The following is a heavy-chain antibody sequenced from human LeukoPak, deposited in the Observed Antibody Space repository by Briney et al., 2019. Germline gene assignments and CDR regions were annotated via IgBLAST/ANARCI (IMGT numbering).Heavy chain of an antibody. J-gene: IGHJ4*02. CDR2: IRYDGSNE. CDR1: GFTFSTYG. CDR3: AKDLYASSLFDY. Sequence: GGSLRLSCAASGFTFSTYGMHWVRQAPGKGLEWVALIRYDGSNEYYTDSVRGRFTISRDNSKNTLYLQMNSLRAEDTAVYYCAKDLYASSLFDYWGQGTLVTVSS. V-gene: IGHV3-30*02. D-gene: IGHD2-8*01.